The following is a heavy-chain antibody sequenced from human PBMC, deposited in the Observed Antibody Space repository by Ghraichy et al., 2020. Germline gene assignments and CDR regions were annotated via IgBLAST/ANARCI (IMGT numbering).Heavy chain of an antibody. CDR1: GGSISSYY. Sequence: SETLSLTCTVSGGSISSYYWSWIRQPPGKGLEWIGYIYYSGSTNYNPSLKSRVTISVDTSKNQFSLKLSSVTAADTAVYYCARVGYSSSSGMDVWGQGTTVTVSS. V-gene: IGHV4-59*01. CDR2: IYYSGST. J-gene: IGHJ6*02. D-gene: IGHD6-6*01. CDR3: ARVGYSSSSGMDV.